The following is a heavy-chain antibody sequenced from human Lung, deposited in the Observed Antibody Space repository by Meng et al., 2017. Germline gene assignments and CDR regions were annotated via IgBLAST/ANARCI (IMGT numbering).Heavy chain of an antibody. CDR3: ARGPTTMAHDFDY. V-gene: IGHV4-34*01. CDR2: INHSGST. D-gene: IGHD4-11*01. J-gene: IGHJ4*02. CDR1: GGSFSDYY. Sequence: LNEWGEGLLKPSGTLSLTCVFSGGSFSDYYWSGIRQPPGKGLEWIGEINHSGSTNYNPSLESRATISVDTSQNNLSLKLSSVTAADSAVYYCARGPTTMAHDFDYWGQGTLVTVSS.